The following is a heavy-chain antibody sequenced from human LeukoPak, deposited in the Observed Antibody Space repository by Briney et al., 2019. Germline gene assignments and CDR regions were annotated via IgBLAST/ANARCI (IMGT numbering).Heavy chain of an antibody. CDR1: GGTFSSYG. D-gene: IGHD3-10*01. Sequence: GASVKVSCKASGGTFSSYGISWVRQAPGQGLEWMGGIIPSFGTANYAQKFQGRVTITADESTSTAYMELSSLRSEDTAMYYCARLSTGGYYYGSGCDYWGQGTLVTVSS. V-gene: IGHV1-69*13. J-gene: IGHJ4*02. CDR3: ARLSTGGYYYGSGCDY. CDR2: IIPSFGTA.